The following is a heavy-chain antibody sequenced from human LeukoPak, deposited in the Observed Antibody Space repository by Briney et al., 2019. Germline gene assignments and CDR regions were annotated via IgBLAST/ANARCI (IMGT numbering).Heavy chain of an antibody. CDR2: IYYSGST. CDR1: GGSISSSSYY. Sequence: PSETLSLTCSVSGGSISSSSYYWGWIRQPPGKGLEWIGSIYYSGSTYYNPSLKSRVTISVDTSKNQFSLKLSSVTAADTAVYYCARDSRLQLNWFDPWGQGTLVTVSS. V-gene: IGHV4-39*07. J-gene: IGHJ5*02. CDR3: ARDSRLQLNWFDP. D-gene: IGHD5-24*01.